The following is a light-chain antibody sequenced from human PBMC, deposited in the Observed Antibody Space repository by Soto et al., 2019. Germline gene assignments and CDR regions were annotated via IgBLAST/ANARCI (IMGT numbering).Light chain of an antibody. V-gene: IGKV3-15*01. CDR1: QSVSSS. J-gene: IGKJ1*01. CDR3: QQYIDWPPGT. CDR2: DIS. Sequence: EIVVTQSPATLSVSPGERVTLSCRASQSVSSSLAWYQHRPGQAPRLLIYDISTRAAGISARFSGSGSGTEFTLTISSLQSEDFAVYYCQQYIDWPPGTFGQGTAVEIK.